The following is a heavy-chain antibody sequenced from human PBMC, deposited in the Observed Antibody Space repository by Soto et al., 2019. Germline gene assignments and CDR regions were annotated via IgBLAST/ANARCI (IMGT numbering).Heavy chain of an antibody. CDR2: LSGGGVST. D-gene: IGHD6-19*01. V-gene: IGHV3-23*01. CDR3: AKDGLAVPEPYSYYGMDV. CDR1: GFTFSSYA. Sequence: GSLRLSCAASGFTFSSYAMNWVRQAPGKGLEWVSALSGGGVSTYYADSVKGRFTISRDNSKNTLYLQMNSLRAEDTAVYYCAKDGLAVPEPYSYYGMDVWGHGTTVTV. J-gene: IGHJ6*02.